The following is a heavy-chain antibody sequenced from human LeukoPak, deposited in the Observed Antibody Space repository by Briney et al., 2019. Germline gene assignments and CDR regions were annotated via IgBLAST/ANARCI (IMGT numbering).Heavy chain of an antibody. CDR1: GGSISSYY. V-gene: IGHV4-59*01. CDR3: ARATGYYYDSSGYLGFDY. D-gene: IGHD3-22*01. CDR2: IYYSGST. J-gene: IGHJ4*02. Sequence: PSETLSLTCTVSGGSISSYYWSWIRQPPGKGLEWIGYIYYSGSTNYNPSLKSRVTISVGTSKNQFSLKLSSVTAADTAVYYCARATGYYYDSSGYLGFDYWGQGTLVTVSS.